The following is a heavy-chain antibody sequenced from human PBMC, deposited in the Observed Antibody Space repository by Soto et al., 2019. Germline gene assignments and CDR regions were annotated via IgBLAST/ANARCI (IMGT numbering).Heavy chain of an antibody. Sequence: GGSLRLSCAASGFTFSSYSMNWVRQAPGKGLEWVSSISSSSSYIYYADSVKGRFTISRDNAKNSLYLQMNSLRAEDTAVYYCASSYSYGPLWGSWDKKKGPLDVWGKGTTVTVSS. CDR3: ASSYSYGPLWGSWDKKKGPLDV. CDR1: GFTFSSYS. D-gene: IGHD5-18*01. CDR2: ISSSSSYI. V-gene: IGHV3-21*01. J-gene: IGHJ6*04.